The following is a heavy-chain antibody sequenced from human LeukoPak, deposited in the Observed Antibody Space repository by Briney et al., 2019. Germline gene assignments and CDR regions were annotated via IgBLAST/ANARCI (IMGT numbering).Heavy chain of an antibody. CDR2: ISSSGSTI. Sequence: PGGSLRLSCAASGFTFSSYEMNWVRQAPGKGLEWVSYISSSGSTIYYVDSVKGRFTISRDNAKNPLYLQMNSLRAEDTAVYYCARGSITGTTHWFDPWGQGTLVTVSS. V-gene: IGHV3-48*03. J-gene: IGHJ5*02. CDR3: ARGSITGTTHWFDP. D-gene: IGHD1-7*01. CDR1: GFTFSSYE.